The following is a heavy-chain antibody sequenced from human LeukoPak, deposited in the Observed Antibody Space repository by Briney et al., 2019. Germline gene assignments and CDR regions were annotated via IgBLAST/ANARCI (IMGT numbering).Heavy chain of an antibody. CDR3: AKGKGYGSGSIDY. Sequence: GRSLRLSCAASGFTFDDYAMHWVRQAPGRGLEWVSGISWNSGSIGYADSVKGRFTISRDNAKNSLYLQMNSLRAEDTALYYCAKGKGYGSGSIDYWGQGTLVTVSS. J-gene: IGHJ4*02. D-gene: IGHD3-10*01. V-gene: IGHV3-9*01. CDR2: ISWNSGSI. CDR1: GFTFDDYA.